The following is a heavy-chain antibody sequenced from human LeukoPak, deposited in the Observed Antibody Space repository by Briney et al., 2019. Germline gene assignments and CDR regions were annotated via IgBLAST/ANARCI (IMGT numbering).Heavy chain of an antibody. CDR1: GFTFSVYS. J-gene: IGHJ4*02. Sequence: GGSLRLSCAAPGFTFSVYSMNWVRQAPGKGLEWVSYINTRSNTIYYADSVKGRFTISRDNAKNSLYLQMNSLRAEDTAVYYCARAYGSGSLLIKDWGQGTLVTVSS. CDR3: ARAYGSGSLLIKD. CDR2: INTRSNTI. D-gene: IGHD3-10*01. V-gene: IGHV3-48*01.